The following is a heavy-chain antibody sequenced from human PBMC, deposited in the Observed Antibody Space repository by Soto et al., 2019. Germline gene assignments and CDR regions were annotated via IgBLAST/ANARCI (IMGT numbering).Heavy chain of an antibody. CDR1: GGSISSSSYF. J-gene: IGHJ4*02. V-gene: IGHV4-39*07. CDR3: ARAGPPHIVVVTAGYFDY. CDR2: IYYSGST. Sequence: SETLSLTCTVSGGSISSSSYFWGWIRQPPGKGLEWIGSIYYSGSTYYNPSLKSRVTISVDTSKNQFSLKLSSVTAADTAVYYCARAGPPHIVVVTAGYFDYWGQGTLVTVSS. D-gene: IGHD2-21*02.